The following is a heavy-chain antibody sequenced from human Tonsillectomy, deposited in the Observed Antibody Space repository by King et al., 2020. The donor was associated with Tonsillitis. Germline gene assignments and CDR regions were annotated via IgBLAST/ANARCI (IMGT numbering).Heavy chain of an antibody. J-gene: IGHJ4*02. Sequence: VQLVESGGGLVQPGGSLRLSCAASGFTFSSDAMNWVRQAPGKGLECVSVISSSGGRTYYADFVKGRFTISRDNSKNTLYLQMNSLRAEDTAVYYCAKGDTAVSGASDYWGQGTLVTVSS. CDR1: GFTFSSDA. CDR3: AKGDTAVSGASDY. V-gene: IGHV3-23*04. D-gene: IGHD6-19*01. CDR2: ISSSGGRT.